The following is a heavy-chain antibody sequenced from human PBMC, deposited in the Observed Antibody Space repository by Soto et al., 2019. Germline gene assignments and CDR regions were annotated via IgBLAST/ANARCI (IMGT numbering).Heavy chain of an antibody. D-gene: IGHD1-26*01. CDR2: INPSGGST. J-gene: IGHJ4*02. V-gene: IGHV1-46*01. CDR3: AREQRSGSYSGSGVDY. CDR1: GYTFTSYY. Sequence: QVQLVQSGAEVKKPGASVKVSCKASGYTFTSYYMHWVRQAPGQGLEWMGIINPSGGSTSYAQKFQGRVTMTRDTSTSTVYMELSSLRSEDTAVYYCAREQRSGSYSGSGVDYWGQGTLVTVSS.